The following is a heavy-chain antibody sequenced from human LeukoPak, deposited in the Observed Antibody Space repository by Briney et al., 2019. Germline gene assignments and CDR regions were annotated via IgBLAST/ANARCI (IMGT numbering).Heavy chain of an antibody. CDR3: AKAPAYYYGSGSFLAY. V-gene: IGHV3-23*01. J-gene: IGHJ4*02. D-gene: IGHD3-10*01. CDR2: ISDSGGSA. Sequence: PGGSLRLSCAASGFTFSNYAMSWVRQAPGKGLEWVSVISDSGGSAWYADSVKGRFTISRDNSKNTLSLQMDSLRAEDSAVYYCAKAPAYYYGSGSFLAYWGQGTLVTVSS. CDR1: GFTFSNYA.